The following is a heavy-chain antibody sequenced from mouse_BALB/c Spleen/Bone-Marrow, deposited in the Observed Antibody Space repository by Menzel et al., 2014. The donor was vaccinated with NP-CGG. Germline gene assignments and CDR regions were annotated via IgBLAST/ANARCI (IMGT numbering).Heavy chain of an antibody. J-gene: IGHJ2*01. CDR1: GYSITSDYA. CDR3: ARYDYDVGYFDY. Sequence: VQLKDSGPGLVKPSQSLSLICTVTGYSITSDYACNWIRQFPGNKLEWMGYISYSGSTSYNPSLKSRISITRDTSKNQFFLQLNSVTTEDTATYYCARYDYDVGYFDYWGQGTTLTVSS. D-gene: IGHD2-4*01. CDR2: ISYSGST. V-gene: IGHV3-2*02.